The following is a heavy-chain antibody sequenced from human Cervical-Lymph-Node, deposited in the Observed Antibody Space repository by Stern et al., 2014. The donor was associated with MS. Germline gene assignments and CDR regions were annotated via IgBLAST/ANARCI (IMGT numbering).Heavy chain of an antibody. CDR3: ATLRITVADY. CDR1: GFTFASYA. CDR2: ISGSGDKT. V-gene: IGHV3-23*01. Sequence: EVQLLESGGGLVQPGGSLRLSCVASGFTFASYAMIWVRQAPGKGPEWVSSISGSGDKTYYADPVKGRLTISRDNSKNTLYLQMSSLRADDTAVYYCATLRITVADYWGQGTLVTVSS. D-gene: IGHD6-19*01. J-gene: IGHJ4*02.